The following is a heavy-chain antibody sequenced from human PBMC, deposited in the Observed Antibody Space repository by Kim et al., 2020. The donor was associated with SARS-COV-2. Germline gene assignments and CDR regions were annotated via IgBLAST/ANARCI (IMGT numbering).Heavy chain of an antibody. Sequence: GGSLRLSCAASGFIFSSYGMSWVRQAPGKGLDWVAALTDSGGTTHYADSVKGRFTISRVNPNNILYLQMSSLRVEDTAVYYCAKHWGSGTYYNFLDYWGQGTLVTVSS. CDR2: LTDSGGTT. J-gene: IGHJ4*02. D-gene: IGHD3-10*01. CDR1: GFIFSSYG. V-gene: IGHV3-23*01. CDR3: AKHWGSGTYYNFLDY.